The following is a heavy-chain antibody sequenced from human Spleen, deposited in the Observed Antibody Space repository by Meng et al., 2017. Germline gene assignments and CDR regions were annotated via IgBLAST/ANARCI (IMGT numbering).Heavy chain of an antibody. CDR2: IYWDDDK. V-gene: IGHV2-5*02. CDR3: AHMTVDYDILTGYGGSGWFDP. D-gene: IGHD3-9*01. CDR1: GFSLSTSGVG. Sequence: SGPTLVKPTQTLTLTCTFSGFSLSTSGVGVGWIRQPPGKALEWLALIYWDDDKRYSPSLKSRLTITKDTSKNQVVLTLTNMDPVDTATYSCAHMTVDYDILTGYGGSGWFDPWGQGTLVTVSS. J-gene: IGHJ5*02.